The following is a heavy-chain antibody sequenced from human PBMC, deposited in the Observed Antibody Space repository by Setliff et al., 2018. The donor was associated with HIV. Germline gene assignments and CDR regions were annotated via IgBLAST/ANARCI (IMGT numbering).Heavy chain of an antibody. Sequence: SETLSLTCTVSGGSVTNTKSYWGWIRQPPGKGLEWIASISHSGNTYYNPSLNSRVTISLDTSKNQFSLKLTSVTAADTAIYYRARKAADVSGGGMDVWGQGTTVTVSS. D-gene: IGHD2-15*01. CDR1: GGSVTNTKSY. V-gene: IGHV4-39*07. J-gene: IGHJ6*02. CDR3: ARKAADVSGGGMDV. CDR2: ISHSGNT.